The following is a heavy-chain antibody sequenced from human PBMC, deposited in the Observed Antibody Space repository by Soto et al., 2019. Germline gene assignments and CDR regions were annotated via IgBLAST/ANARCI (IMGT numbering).Heavy chain of an antibody. CDR3: ASTLNPIRISHHLYAQLSFEY. J-gene: IGHJ4*02. V-gene: IGHV4-59*01. Sequence: ASETLSLTCTVSGVSISDFYWSWIRQAPGKGLESVGYMYNSGTTIYNPSLNYRATISVDTSKNQFSLRLSSVTAADTAVYYCASTLNPIRISHHLYAQLSFEYWGQGSPVNFSS. CDR2: MYNSGTT. D-gene: IGHD1-1*01. CDR1: GVSISDFY.